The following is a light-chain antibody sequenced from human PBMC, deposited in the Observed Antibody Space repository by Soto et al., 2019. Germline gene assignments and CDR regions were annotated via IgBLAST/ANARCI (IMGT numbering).Light chain of an antibody. Sequence: SYELTQPPSVSVAPGQTARISCGGKNIESKSVHWYRQRPGQAPVLVVYDDSDRPSGIPEGFSGSNSGNTATLTIISVGAWVEADYYCQAWDSGAEHFVVGAGT. J-gene: IGLJ3*02. V-gene: IGLV3-21*02. CDR2: DDS. CDR3: QAWDSGAEHFV. CDR1: NIESKS.